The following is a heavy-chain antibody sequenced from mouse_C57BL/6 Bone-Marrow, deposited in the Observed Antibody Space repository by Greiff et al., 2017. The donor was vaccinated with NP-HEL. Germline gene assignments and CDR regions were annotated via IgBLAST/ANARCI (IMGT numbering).Heavy chain of an antibody. V-gene: IGHV1-15*01. CDR3: TRDYCYGSSYRYYAMDY. CDR1: GYTFTDYE. Sequence: VQLQPSVSSLLRPGASVTLSCKASGYTFTDYEMHWVKQTPVHGLEWIGAIDPETGGTAYNQKFKGKAILTADKSSSTAYMELRSLTSEDSAVYYCTRDYCYGSSYRYYAMDYWGQGTSVTVSS. D-gene: IGHD1-1*01. CDR2: IDPETGGT. J-gene: IGHJ4*01.